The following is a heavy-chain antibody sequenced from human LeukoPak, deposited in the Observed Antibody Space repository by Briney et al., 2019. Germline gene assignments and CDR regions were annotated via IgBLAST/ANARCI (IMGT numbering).Heavy chain of an antibody. J-gene: IGHJ6*03. Sequence: GGSLRLSCVGSGFSFDGYGMSWVRQAPGKGLEWVSRINIDSTGTVYEESVMGPFTISTDNAKNSLSLQMTSLRVEDTALYYCARDVGFTGQNYHYYMDVWGEGTTVIVSS. V-gene: IGHV3-20*04. CDR2: INIDSTGT. D-gene: IGHD3-16*01. CDR3: ARDVGFTGQNYHYYMDV. CDR1: GFSFDGYG.